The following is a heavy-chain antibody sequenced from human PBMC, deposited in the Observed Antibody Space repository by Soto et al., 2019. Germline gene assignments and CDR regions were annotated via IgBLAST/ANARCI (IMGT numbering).Heavy chain of an antibody. CDR2: IKVGSSRV. J-gene: IGHJ1*01. V-gene: IGHV3-21*01. CDR1: GFSFSGYN. Sequence: PGGSLRLSCIGSGFSFSGYNMNWVRQAPGRGLEWVSSIKVGSSRVYQPDSMKGRFTISRDHARNSVYLQINRLRAEDTALYCCVRCPKVGIRGDFWGQGTQVTVSS. CDR3: VRCPKVGIRGDF. D-gene: IGHD4-17*01.